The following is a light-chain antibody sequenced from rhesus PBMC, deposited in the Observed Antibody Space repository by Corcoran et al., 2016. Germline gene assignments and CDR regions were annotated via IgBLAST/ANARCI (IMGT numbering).Light chain of an antibody. CDR1: PGISSW. CDR2: KAS. J-gene: IGKJ3*01. CDR3: LQYSSSPFT. Sequence: DIQMTQSPSSLSASVGDKVTITCRASPGISSWLAWYQQTPGNAPKLLIYKASSVQSGVPSRFSGIGSGTDFTLTISSLQPEDFATYDCLQYSSSPFTFGPGTKLDIK. V-gene: IGKV1-22*01.